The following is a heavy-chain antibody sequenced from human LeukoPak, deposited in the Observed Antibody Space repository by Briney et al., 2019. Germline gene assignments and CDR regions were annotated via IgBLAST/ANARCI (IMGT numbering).Heavy chain of an antibody. CDR1: GFTFSSHA. J-gene: IGHJ6*02. CDR2: ISGNGAGT. V-gene: IGHV3-23*02. D-gene: IGHD2-8*01. Sequence: GGSLRLSCTPSGFTFSSHAMSWVRQAPGKGLEWVSGISGNGAGTYYGDSVKGRFTISRDNSKNTLYLQMNSLRAEDTAVYYCARDVVLMVYAPYYYYYGMDVWGQGTTVTVSS. CDR3: ARDVVLMVYAPYYYYYGMDV.